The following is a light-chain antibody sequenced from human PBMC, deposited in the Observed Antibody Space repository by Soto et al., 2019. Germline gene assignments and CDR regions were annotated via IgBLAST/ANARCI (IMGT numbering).Light chain of an antibody. J-gene: IGLJ1*01. Sequence: SYELTQPLSVSVALGQTATITCGGNNIGGKNVHWYQQKPGQAPVLVIYRDYNRPSGIPERFSGSNSGHTATLTISRVQPGDESDYYCQVWDIRGYVFGTGTKVTVL. CDR2: RDY. CDR1: NIGGKN. CDR3: QVWDIRGYV. V-gene: IGLV3-9*01.